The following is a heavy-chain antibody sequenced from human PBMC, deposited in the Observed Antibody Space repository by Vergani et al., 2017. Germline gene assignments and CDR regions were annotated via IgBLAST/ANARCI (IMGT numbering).Heavy chain of an antibody. D-gene: IGHD1-20*01. CDR1: GVIFSTYA. V-gene: IGHV3-23*01. Sequence: EVQLLESGGDLVQPGGSLRLSCTASGVIFSTYAMSWVRQAPGKGLEWVSGISASRAPTYYADSVKGRVTISRDNSKNTLYLQMNSLRVEDTAVYYCASAYGRYDWFDYCSQRALVTVSS. CDR3: ASAYGRYDWFDY. CDR2: ISASRAPT. J-gene: IGHJ4*01.